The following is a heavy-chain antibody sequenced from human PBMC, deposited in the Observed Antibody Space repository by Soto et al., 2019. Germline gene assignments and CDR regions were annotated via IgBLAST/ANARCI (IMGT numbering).Heavy chain of an antibody. D-gene: IGHD6-13*01. V-gene: IGHV3-48*02. Sequence: EVQLVESGGGLVQPGGSLRLSCAASGFTFSSYSMNWVRQAPGKGLEWVSYITSSSSTIYYADSVKGRFTISRDNAKNSLYLQMNSLRDEGTAVYYCARHPERIAQIGWFDPWGQGTLVTVSS. CDR1: GFTFSSYS. J-gene: IGHJ5*02. CDR3: ARHPERIAQIGWFDP. CDR2: ITSSSSTI.